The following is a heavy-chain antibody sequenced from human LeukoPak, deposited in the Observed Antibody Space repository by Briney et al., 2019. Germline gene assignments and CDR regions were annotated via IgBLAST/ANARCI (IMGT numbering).Heavy chain of an antibody. D-gene: IGHD5-24*01. CDR3: ARDRRLQLEFFEY. CDR1: GFTFSSYA. CDR2: ISGNGGST. V-gene: IGHV3-23*01. J-gene: IGHJ4*02. Sequence: GGSLRLSCAASGFTFSSYAMSWVRQAPGKGLEWVSVISGNGGSTHYADSVKGRFNISRDDYRNMLHLQMDSLRPEDTAVYYCARDRRLQLEFFEYWGQGILVTVTS.